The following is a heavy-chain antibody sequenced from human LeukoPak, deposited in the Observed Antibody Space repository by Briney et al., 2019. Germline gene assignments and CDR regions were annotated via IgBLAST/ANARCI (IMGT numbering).Heavy chain of an antibody. CDR3: AKIKTTFGVVIHAFDI. CDR1: GGYMENIY. CDR2: IYHQAGT. V-gene: IGHV4-59*01. J-gene: IGHJ3*02. D-gene: IGHD3-3*01. Sequence: SETLSLTCTVSGGYMENIYWHWIRQPPGKGLEWIGYIYHQAGTEYNPSLKNRDAISVDTSKNQFSLKLSSVTAADTAVYYCAKIKTTFGVVIHAFDIWGQGTIVTVSP.